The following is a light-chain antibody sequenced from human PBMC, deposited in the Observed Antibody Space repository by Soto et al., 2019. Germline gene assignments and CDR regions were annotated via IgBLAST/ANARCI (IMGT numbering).Light chain of an antibody. CDR1: QSINDW. Sequence: DIQMTQSPSTLSASVGDRVTITCRASQSINDWLAWYQQKPGKAPNLLIYKASSLQSGVPSRFSGSGSGTEFTLTISSLQPDDFATFYYQQYFGYPWTFGQGTKVESK. J-gene: IGKJ1*01. V-gene: IGKV1-5*03. CDR2: KAS. CDR3: QQYFGYPWT.